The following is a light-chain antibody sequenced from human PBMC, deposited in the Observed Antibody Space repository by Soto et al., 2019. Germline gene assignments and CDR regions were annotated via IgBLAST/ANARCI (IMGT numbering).Light chain of an antibody. CDR3: QQSYTIPVT. J-gene: IGKJ4*01. CDR2: WAS. V-gene: IGKV4-1*01. CDR1: QSVLHSSNNKNY. Sequence: DIVMTQSPDSLAVSLGERATINCKSSQSVLHSSNNKNYLTWYQQKPGQPPKLLIYWASTRESGVPDRFSGSGSGKDFTLTISSLQAEDVAVYHCQQSYTIPVTFGGGTKVEI.